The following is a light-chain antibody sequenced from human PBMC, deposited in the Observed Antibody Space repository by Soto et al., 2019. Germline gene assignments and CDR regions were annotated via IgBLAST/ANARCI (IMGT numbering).Light chain of an antibody. CDR3: QQRGNWPPP. V-gene: IGKV3-11*01. J-gene: IGKJ3*01. CDR2: DAS. CDR1: QSVSSY. Sequence: EVGLTQSPAILSLSPGERATLSCRASQSVSSYLAWYQQKPGQTPRLLIYDASNRATGIPARFSGSGSGTDFTLTISSLGPEDFAVYFCQQRGNWPPPFGPGTKVDI.